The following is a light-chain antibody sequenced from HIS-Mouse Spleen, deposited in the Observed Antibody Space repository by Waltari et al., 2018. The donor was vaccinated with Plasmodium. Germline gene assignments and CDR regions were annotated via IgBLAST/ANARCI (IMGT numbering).Light chain of an antibody. CDR2: EDS. Sequence: SYELTQPPSVSVSPGQTARLTCSGDALPKQYVYWYQQKSGQAPVLVIYEDSKRPSGIPERFSGSSSGTMATLTISGAQVEDEADYYCYSTDSSGNHRVFGGGTKLTVL. V-gene: IGLV3-10*01. CDR1: ALPKQY. J-gene: IGLJ3*02. CDR3: YSTDSSGNHRV.